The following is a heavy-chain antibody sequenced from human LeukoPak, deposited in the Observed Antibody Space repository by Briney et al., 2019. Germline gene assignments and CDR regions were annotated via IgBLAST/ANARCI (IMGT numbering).Heavy chain of an antibody. Sequence: PSETLSLTCTVSGGSISSSSYYWGWFRQPPGKGLEWIGSIYFSGSTYYNPSLKSRVTMSVDTSKNQFSLKLSSVTAADTAVYYCARLVIAAADYYYYYYMDVWGKGTTVTISS. D-gene: IGHD6-13*01. J-gene: IGHJ6*03. CDR2: IYFSGST. CDR3: ARLVIAAADYYYYYYMDV. CDR1: GGSISSSSYY. V-gene: IGHV4-39*01.